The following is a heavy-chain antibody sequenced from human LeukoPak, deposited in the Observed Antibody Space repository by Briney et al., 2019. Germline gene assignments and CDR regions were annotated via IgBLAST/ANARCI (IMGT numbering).Heavy chain of an antibody. CDR3: AKASAMIVVVSKYFNY. CDR2: ISGSGGST. J-gene: IGHJ4*02. D-gene: IGHD3-22*01. V-gene: IGHV3-23*01. CDR1: GFTFSSYA. Sequence: GGSLRLSCAASGFTFSSYAMSWVRQAPGKGLEWVSAISGSGGSTYYADSVKGRFTISRDNSKNTLYLQMNSLRAEDTAVYYCAKASAMIVVVSKYFNYWGQGTLVTVSS.